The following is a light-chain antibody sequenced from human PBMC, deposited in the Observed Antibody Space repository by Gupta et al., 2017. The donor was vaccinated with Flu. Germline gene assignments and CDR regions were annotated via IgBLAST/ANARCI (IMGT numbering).Light chain of an antibody. CDR2: AAS. J-gene: IGKJ1*01. CDR1: QSVSSY. CDR3: QKSYSTYWT. V-gene: IGKV1-39*01. Sequence: QMAQSPSSLSASVGGRVTIPRLASQSVSSYLNWYQQKAWKAPKPLIYAASSLQSGGTSSFSGSVSETVFTLNISSLRPEGCGTSHYQKSYSTYWTFGQGTKVEIK.